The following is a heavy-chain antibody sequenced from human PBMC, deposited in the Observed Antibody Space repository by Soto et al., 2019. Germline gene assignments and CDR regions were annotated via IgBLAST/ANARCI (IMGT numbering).Heavy chain of an antibody. V-gene: IGHV1-3*01. J-gene: IGHJ5*02. CDR3: ARGLAADGA. Sequence: QVQLVQSGAEVKKSGASVKVSCTASGYTFTHYAIHWVRHAPGQRLEWMGFINAGSGNTKYSQTFQGRLTFTKDTSASTAYMDLSSLRSEDTAIYYCARGLAADGAWGQGTLVTVSS. CDR2: INAGSGNT. CDR1: GYTFTHYA. D-gene: IGHD6-13*01.